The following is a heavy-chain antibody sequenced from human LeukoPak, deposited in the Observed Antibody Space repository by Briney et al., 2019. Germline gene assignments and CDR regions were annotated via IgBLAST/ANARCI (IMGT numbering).Heavy chain of an antibody. Sequence: ASVEVSCKASGGTFSSYAISWVRQAPGQGLEWMGGIIPIFGTANYAQKFQGRVTITTDESTSTAYMELSSLRSEDTAVYYCARGDGDYYYYYMDVWGKGTTVTVSS. CDR3: ARGDGDYYYYYMDV. D-gene: IGHD2-21*01. J-gene: IGHJ6*03. CDR2: IIPIFGTA. CDR1: GGTFSSYA. V-gene: IGHV1-69*05.